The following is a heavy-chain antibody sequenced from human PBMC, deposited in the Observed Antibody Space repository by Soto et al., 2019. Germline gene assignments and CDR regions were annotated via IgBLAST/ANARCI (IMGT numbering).Heavy chain of an antibody. CDR2: IYYSGST. J-gene: IGHJ3*02. Sequence: SETLSLTCTVSGGSISSSSYYWGWIRQPPGKGLEWIGSIYYSGSTYYNPSLKSRVTISVDTSKNQFSLKLSSVTAADTAVYYCARRGNATLSFDIWGQGTMVTVSS. V-gene: IGHV4-39*01. CDR1: GGSISSSSYY. CDR3: ARRGNATLSFDI. D-gene: IGHD1-26*01.